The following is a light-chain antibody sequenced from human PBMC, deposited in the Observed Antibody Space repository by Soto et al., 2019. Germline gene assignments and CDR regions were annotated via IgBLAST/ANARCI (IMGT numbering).Light chain of an antibody. CDR1: SSDIGGYNY. J-gene: IGLJ2*01. V-gene: IGLV2-14*03. CDR3: SSYTSSNTLL. CDR2: AVT. Sequence: QSALTQPASVSGSPGQSITISCTGTSSDIGGYNYVSWYQQLPGKAPKLMIYAVTNRPSGVSNRFSRSQSGNTASLPISGLQAEDEADYSCSSYTSSNTLLFGGGTKLTVL.